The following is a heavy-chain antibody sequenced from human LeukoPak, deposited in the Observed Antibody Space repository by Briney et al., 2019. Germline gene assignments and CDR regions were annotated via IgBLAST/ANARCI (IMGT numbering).Heavy chain of an antibody. CDR3: ARECRYGDYIFCFGMDV. CDR2: ISSSSSYT. Sequence: GGSVRLSCAASGFTFSDYYMSWIRQAPGKGLEWVSYISSSSSYTNYADSVKGRFTISRDNAKNSLYLQINSLRAEDTAVYYCARECRYGDYIFCFGMDVWGQGTTVTVSS. D-gene: IGHD4-17*01. V-gene: IGHV3-11*06. CDR1: GFTFSDYY. J-gene: IGHJ6*02.